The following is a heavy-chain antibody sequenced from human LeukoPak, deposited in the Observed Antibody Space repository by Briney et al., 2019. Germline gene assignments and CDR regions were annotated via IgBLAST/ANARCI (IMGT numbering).Heavy chain of an antibody. CDR2: ISSNGGST. D-gene: IGHD2-15*01. CDR1: GFTFSSYA. V-gene: IGHV3-64*01. CDR3: ARDKCRVVPGLCYYMDV. Sequence: PGGSLRLSCAASGFTFSSYAIHWVRQAPGKGLEYVSAISSNGGSTYYANSVKGRFTISRDNSKNTLYLHMGSLRAEDMAVYYCARDKCRVVPGLCYYMDVWGKGTTVTVSS. J-gene: IGHJ6*03.